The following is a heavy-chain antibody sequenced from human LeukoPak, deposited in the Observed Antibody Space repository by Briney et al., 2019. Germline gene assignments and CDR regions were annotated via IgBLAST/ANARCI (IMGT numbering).Heavy chain of an antibody. J-gene: IGHJ3*01. CDR3: ARALIDYAYGDYEGENAFDL. V-gene: IGHV3-33*01. CDR2: IWFGGSNT. D-gene: IGHD4-17*01. CDR1: RFTFRNHY. Sequence: GGSLRLSCAASRFTFRNHYMHGLPQAPGKGREWVALIWFGGSNTDYADPVKGRLTIARDNAKKTPSIKMNSLKVAATAVYYCARALIDYAYGDYEGENAFDLWGQGTMVVVSS.